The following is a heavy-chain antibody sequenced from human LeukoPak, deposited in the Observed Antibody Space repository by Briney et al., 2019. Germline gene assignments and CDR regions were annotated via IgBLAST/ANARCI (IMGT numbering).Heavy chain of an antibody. CDR3: ARVKYGPSTNWIDP. CDR1: GGSISSYY. CDR2: IYTSGST. J-gene: IGHJ5*02. V-gene: IGHV4-4*07. Sequence: SETLSLTCTVSGGSISSYYWSWIRQPAGKGLEWIGRIYTSGSTNYNPSLKSRVTMSVDTSKNQFSLKLSSVTAADTAVYYCARVKYGPSTNWIDPWGQGTLVTVSS. D-gene: IGHD2-2*01.